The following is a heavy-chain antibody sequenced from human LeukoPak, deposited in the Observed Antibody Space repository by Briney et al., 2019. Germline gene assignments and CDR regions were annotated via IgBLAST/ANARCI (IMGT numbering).Heavy chain of an antibody. Sequence: PSETLSLTCAVYGRSFSGYYWSWIRQPPGKGLEWIGEINHSGSTNYNPSLKSRVTISVDTSKNQFSLKLSSVTAADTAVYYCARLKAGSYYKYWGQGTLVTVSS. CDR2: INHSGST. CDR1: GRSFSGYY. CDR3: ARLKAGSYYKY. V-gene: IGHV4-34*01. D-gene: IGHD3-10*01. J-gene: IGHJ4*02.